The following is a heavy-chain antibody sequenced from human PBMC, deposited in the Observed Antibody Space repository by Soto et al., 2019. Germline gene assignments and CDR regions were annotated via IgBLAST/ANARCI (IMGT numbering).Heavy chain of an antibody. Sequence: PSETLSLTCTVSGGSISSYYWSWIRQPPGKGMEWIGHIYYSGSTKYNPSLTGRATISLDTSRSQSSLQLSSVTAADTAVYYCARDGGSWNYYHHGIDVWGQGTMVTVSS. CDR2: IYYSGST. CDR1: GGSISSYY. V-gene: IGHV4-59*01. J-gene: IGHJ6*02. D-gene: IGHD3-16*01. CDR3: ARDGGSWNYYHHGIDV.